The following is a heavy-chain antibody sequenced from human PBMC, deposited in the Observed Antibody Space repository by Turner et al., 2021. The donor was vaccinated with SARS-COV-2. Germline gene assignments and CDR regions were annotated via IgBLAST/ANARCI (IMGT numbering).Heavy chain of an antibody. J-gene: IGHJ6*03. V-gene: IGHV3-30*18. D-gene: IGHD6-19*01. Sequence: RLSCAASGFTFSSYGMHWVRQAPGKRLEWVAVISYDGSNRYYADSVKGRFTISRDNSKNTLYLQMNSLRAEDTAVYYCAKAETYSSGWSGGRSYYYYYMDVWGKGTTVTVSS. CDR2: ISYDGSNR. CDR1: GFTFSSYG. CDR3: AKAETYSSGWSGGRSYYYYYMDV.